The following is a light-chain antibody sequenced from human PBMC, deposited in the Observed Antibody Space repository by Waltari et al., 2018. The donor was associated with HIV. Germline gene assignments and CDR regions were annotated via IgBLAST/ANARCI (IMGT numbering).Light chain of an antibody. J-gene: IGKJ1*01. Sequence: EIVMTQSPATLSVSPGERATLSCRASQSVTRNLAWYQQKPGQAPMLLIYGASTRATGIPARFSGSGSGTEFTLTIRSLQSEDFAVYYCQQYNNWPPTFGQGTKVEIK. V-gene: IGKV3-15*01. CDR2: GAS. CDR3: QQYNNWPPT. CDR1: QSVTRN.